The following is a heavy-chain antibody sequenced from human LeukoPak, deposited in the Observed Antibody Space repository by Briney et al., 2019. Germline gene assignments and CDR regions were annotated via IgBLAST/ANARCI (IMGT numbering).Heavy chain of an antibody. CDR3: ARSVLGAYYFDY. J-gene: IGHJ4*02. CDR1: GDSIGNYY. V-gene: IGHV4-59*01. Sequence: SETLSLTCTVSGDSIGNYYWSWIRQPPGKGLEWIGYIYYSGSTNYNPSLKSRVTISVDTSKNQFSLKLNSVTAADTAVYYCARSVLGAYYFDYWGQGNLVTVSS. CDR2: IYYSGST. D-gene: IGHD3-16*01.